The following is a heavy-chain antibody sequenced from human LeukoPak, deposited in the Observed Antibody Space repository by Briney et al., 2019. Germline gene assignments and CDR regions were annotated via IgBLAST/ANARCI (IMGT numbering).Heavy chain of an antibody. J-gene: IGHJ4*02. CDR2: IYYSGST. CDR1: GGSISSGGYY. CDR3: ARDNRQWEPSFDY. V-gene: IGHV4-31*03. D-gene: IGHD1-26*01. Sequence: SQTLSLTCTVSGGSISSGGYYWSWIRQHPGKGLEWIGYIYYSGSTYYDPSLKSRVTISVDTSKNQFSLKLSSVTAADTAVYYCARDNRQWEPSFDYWGQGTLVTVSS.